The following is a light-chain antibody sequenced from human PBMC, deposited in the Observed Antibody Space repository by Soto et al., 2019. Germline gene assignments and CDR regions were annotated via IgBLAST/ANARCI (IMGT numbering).Light chain of an antibody. CDR3: HQYYRSSIT. J-gene: IGKJ1*01. CDR1: QGIGSY. V-gene: IGKV1-9*01. Sequence: DIQLTQSPSFLSASVGDRVSITCRASQGIGSYLAWYQQKPGKAPNLLIYAASTLQSGVPSRFSGSGSGTDFTLTISSLQPEDFATYYCHQYYRSSITFGQGTKVDIK. CDR2: AAS.